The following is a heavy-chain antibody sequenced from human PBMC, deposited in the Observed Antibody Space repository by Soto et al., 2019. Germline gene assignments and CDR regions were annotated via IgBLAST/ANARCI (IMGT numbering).Heavy chain of an antibody. CDR2: MIPIFGTA. J-gene: IGHJ6*02. CDR3: ASPPPHHYYYGMDV. V-gene: IGHV1-69*12. Sequence: QVQLVQSGAEVKKPGSSVKVSCKASGGTFSSYAISWVRQAPGQGLEWMGGMIPIFGTANYAPKVQGRVTITADESTSTAYMELSSLRSEDTAVYYCASPPPHHYYYGMDVWGQGTTVTVSS. CDR1: GGTFSSYA.